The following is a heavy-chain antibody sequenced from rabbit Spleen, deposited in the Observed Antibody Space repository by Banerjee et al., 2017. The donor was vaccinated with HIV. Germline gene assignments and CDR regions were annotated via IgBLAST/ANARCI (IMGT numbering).Heavy chain of an antibody. CDR1: GFSFSSGYY. J-gene: IGHJ4*01. D-gene: IGHD1-1*01. CDR3: ARDLTDVIGWNFGW. Sequence: QEQLVESGGGLFQPEGSLTLTCKASGFSFSSGYYMCWVRQAPGKGLEWIACIDTNDGDTDYANWPKGRFTISKTSSTTVTLQMTTLTAADTATYFCARDLTDVIGWNFGWWGPGTLVTVS. V-gene: IGHV1S45*01. CDR2: IDTNDGDT.